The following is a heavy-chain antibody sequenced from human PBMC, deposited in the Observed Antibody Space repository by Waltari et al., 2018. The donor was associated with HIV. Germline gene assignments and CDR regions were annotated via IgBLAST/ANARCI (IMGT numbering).Heavy chain of an antibody. Sequence: DVRLVASGGEVVRPGASLRLSCVASGFTIVVYGMAWVRQRPGQGLEWVSNIDWNGGSANYGDSVKGRFTVFRDNPKASLYLQMNNLRDEDTGLYYCVRDSDGSGYDIWGRGTLVTVFS. V-gene: IGHV3-20*04. J-gene: IGHJ1*01. D-gene: IGHD3-3*01. CDR3: VRDSDGSGYDI. CDR2: IDWNGGSA. CDR1: GFTIVVYG.